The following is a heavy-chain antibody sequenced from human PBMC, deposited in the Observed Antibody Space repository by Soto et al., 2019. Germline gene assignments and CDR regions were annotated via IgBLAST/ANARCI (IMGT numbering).Heavy chain of an antibody. CDR1: GLTFSSYA. CDR3: AKGFTRSGYITYYLDS. J-gene: IGHJ4*02. Sequence: GGSLRLSCAASGLTFSSYAMNWVRQAPGKGLEWVSTVSGSGVSTYYADSVKGRFTISRDNSKNTLYLQMNSLGAEDTAVYYCAKGFTRSGYITYYLDSWCQGTLVTVSS. D-gene: IGHD5-18*01. CDR2: VSGSGVST. V-gene: IGHV3-23*01.